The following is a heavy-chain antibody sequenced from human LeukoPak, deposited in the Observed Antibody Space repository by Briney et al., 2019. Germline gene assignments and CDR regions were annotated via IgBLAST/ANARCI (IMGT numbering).Heavy chain of an antibody. J-gene: IGHJ4*02. D-gene: IGHD4-11*01. CDR1: GGSISSSNYY. Sequence: KASETLSLTCTVSGGSISSSNYYWGWIRQPPGKGLEWIGSIYYSGSTHYNPSLKSRVTISLGTSKTQFSLKLSSVTAADTAIYYCARRVTAEYYFDYWGQGTLVTVSS. V-gene: IGHV4-39*01. CDR3: ARRVTAEYYFDY. CDR2: IYYSGST.